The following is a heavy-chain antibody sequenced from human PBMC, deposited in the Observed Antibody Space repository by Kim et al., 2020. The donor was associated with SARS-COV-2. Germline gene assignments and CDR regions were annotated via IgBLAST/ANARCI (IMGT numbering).Heavy chain of an antibody. CDR2: MNPNSGNT. CDR3: ARAVWFRELLPRYYFDY. D-gene: IGHD3-10*01. J-gene: IGHJ4*02. V-gene: IGHV1-8*01. Sequence: ASVKVSCKASGYTFTSYDINWVRQATGQGLEWMGWMNPNSGNTGYAQKFQGRVTMTRNTSISTAYMELSSLRSEDTAVYYCARAVWFRELLPRYYFDYWAREPWSPSPQ. CDR1: GYTFTSYD.